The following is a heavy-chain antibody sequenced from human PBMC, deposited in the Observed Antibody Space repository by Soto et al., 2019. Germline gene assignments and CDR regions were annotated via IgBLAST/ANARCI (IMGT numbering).Heavy chain of an antibody. V-gene: IGHV6-1*01. CDR1: GDSVSSNSAA. Sequence: SQTLSLTCAISGDSVSSNSAAWNWIRQSPSRGLEWLGRTYYRSKWYHDYAVSVKSRITINPDTSKNQFSLQLNSVTPEDTAVYYCARDYPQNSYALNWFDPWGQGTLVTVSS. CDR3: ARDYPQNSYALNWFDP. CDR2: TYYRSKWYH. J-gene: IGHJ5*02. D-gene: IGHD5-18*01.